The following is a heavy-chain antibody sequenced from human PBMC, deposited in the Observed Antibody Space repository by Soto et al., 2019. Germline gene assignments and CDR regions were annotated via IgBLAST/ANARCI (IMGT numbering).Heavy chain of an antibody. Sequence: QLQQWGAGLLKPSETLSLTCVVSGGSFSTYYYNWIRQSPGKGREWIGEINHSGSNNYSPSLKSRVTMSLDTSKNRFSLKLTSVTAEDTAVYYCARGGSNDWQVAFDIWGQGTMVTVSS. J-gene: IGHJ3*02. V-gene: IGHV4-34*01. CDR2: INHSGSN. CDR1: GGSFSTYY. D-gene: IGHD3-9*01. CDR3: ARGGSNDWQVAFDI.